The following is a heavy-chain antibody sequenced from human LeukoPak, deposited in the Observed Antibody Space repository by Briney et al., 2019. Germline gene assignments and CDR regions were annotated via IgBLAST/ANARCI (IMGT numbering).Heavy chain of an antibody. V-gene: IGHV4-4*07. CDR1: GGSISSYY. Sequence: SETLSLTCAVSGGSISSYYWSWIRQPAGKGLEWIGRIYTSGSTNFNPSLKSRVTMSVDTSKNQFSLKLSSVTAADTAVYYCAREPLNYYYGMDVWGQGTTVTVSS. CDR2: IYTSGST. CDR3: AREPLNYYYGMDV. J-gene: IGHJ6*02.